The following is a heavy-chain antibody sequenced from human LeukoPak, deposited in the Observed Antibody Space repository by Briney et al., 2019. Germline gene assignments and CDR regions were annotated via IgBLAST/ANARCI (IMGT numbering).Heavy chain of an antibody. CDR1: GYTFTSYG. CDR3: ARPPYCSSTSCYDY. D-gene: IGHD2-2*01. CDR2: ISAYNGNT. J-gene: IGHJ4*02. Sequence: GASVKVSCKASGYTFTSYGISWVRQAPGQGLEWMGWISAYNGNTNYAQKLQGRVTMTRNTSISTAYMELSSLRSEDTAVYYCARPPYCSSTSCYDYWGQGTLVTVSS. V-gene: IGHV1-18*01.